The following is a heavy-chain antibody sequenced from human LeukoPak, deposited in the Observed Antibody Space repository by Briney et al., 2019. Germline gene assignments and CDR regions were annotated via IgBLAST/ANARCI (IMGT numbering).Heavy chain of an antibody. CDR2: IRRNSGGT. V-gene: IGHV1-2*02. D-gene: IGHD6-19*01. CDR1: GYTFTDYY. CDR3: ARVHSSGCIDY. Sequence: GASVKVSCKASGYTFTDYYIHWVRQAPGQGLEWMGWIRRNSGGTDSAQKFQGRVTMNRDTSVSTVYMDLSRLISDDTAVYYCARVHSSGCIDYWGQGTLVTVSS. J-gene: IGHJ4*02.